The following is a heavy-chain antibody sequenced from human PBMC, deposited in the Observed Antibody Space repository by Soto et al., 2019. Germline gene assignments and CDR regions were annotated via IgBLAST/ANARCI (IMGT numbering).Heavy chain of an antibody. CDR2: INPNSGGT. CDR3: ARRIAAAGTPYYYYGMDV. J-gene: IGHJ6*02. D-gene: IGHD6-13*01. CDR1: GYTFTGYY. V-gene: IGHV1-2*02. Sequence: GASVKVSCKASGYTFTGYYMPWVRQAPGQGLEWMGWINPNSGGTNYAQKFQGRVTMTRDTSISTAYMELSRLRSDDTAVYYCARRIAAAGTPYYYYGMDVWGQGTTVTVSS.